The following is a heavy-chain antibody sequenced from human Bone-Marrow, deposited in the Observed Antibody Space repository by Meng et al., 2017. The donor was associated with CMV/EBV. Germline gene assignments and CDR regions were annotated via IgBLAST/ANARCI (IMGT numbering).Heavy chain of an antibody. CDR2: ISGSGGST. J-gene: IGHJ4*02. V-gene: IGHV3-23*01. CDR1: GFTFSSYA. CDR3: AKDSRWLGRRSTSCYDY. Sequence: GESLKISCAASGFTFSSYAMSWVRQAPGKGLEWVSAISGSGGSTYYADSVKGRFTISRDNSKNTLYLQMNSLRAEDTAVYYCAKDSRWLGRRSTSCYDYWGQGTLVTVSS. D-gene: IGHD2-2*01.